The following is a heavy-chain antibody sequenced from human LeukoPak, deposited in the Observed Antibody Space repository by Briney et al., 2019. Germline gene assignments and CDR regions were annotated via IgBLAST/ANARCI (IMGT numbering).Heavy chain of an antibody. V-gene: IGHV4-39*07. J-gene: IGHJ4*02. CDR2: MYYSGST. Sequence: SETLSLTCTVSGGSVTSSNYYWGWIRQPPGKGLEWIGSMYYSGSTYYNPSLKSRVTISVDTSKNQFSLKLSSVTAADTAVYYCARGHSYDVPFDYWGQGTLLTVSS. CDR1: GGSVTSSNYY. D-gene: IGHD5-12*01. CDR3: ARGHSYDVPFDY.